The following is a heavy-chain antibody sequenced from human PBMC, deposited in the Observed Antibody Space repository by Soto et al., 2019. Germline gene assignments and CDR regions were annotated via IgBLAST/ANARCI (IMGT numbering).Heavy chain of an antibody. CDR3: ARMLYSSTPHFDY. CDR1: GGSISSYY. Sequence: PSETLSLTCTVSGGSISSYYWSWIRQPPGKGLEWIGYIYYSGSTNYNPSLKSRVTISVDTSKNQFSLRLSSVTAADTAVYYCARMLYSSTPHFDYWGQGALVTVSS. V-gene: IGHV4-59*08. J-gene: IGHJ4*02. D-gene: IGHD6-19*01. CDR2: IYYSGST.